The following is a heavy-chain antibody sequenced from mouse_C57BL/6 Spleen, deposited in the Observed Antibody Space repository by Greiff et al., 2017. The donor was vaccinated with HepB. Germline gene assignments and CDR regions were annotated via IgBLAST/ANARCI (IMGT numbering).Heavy chain of an antibody. CDR1: GYTFTSYW. D-gene: IGHD1-1*01. CDR2: IYPGSGST. V-gene: IGHV1-55*01. Sequence: QVQLQQPGAELVKPGASVKMSCKASGYTFTSYWITWVKQRPGQGLEWIGEIYPGSGSTNYNEKFKSKATLTVDTSSSTAYMQLSSLTSEDSAVYYCARWITCGRDYYAIDDWGKGTSVTVSS. CDR3: ARWITCGRDYYAIDD. J-gene: IGHJ4*01.